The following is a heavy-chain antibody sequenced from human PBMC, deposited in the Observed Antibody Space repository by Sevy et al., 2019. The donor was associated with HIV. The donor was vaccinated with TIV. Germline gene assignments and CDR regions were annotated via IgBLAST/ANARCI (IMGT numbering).Heavy chain of an antibody. Sequence: SETLSLTCTVSGGFVSSGSYYWSWIRQPPGKGLEWIGYIYYSGSTNYNPSLKSRVTIPVDTSKNQFSLKLSSVTAADTAVYYCARAPTTIFGVVTIFDYWGQGTLVTVSS. J-gene: IGHJ4*02. CDR1: GGFVSSGSYY. CDR2: IYYSGST. V-gene: IGHV4-61*01. D-gene: IGHD3-3*01. CDR3: ARAPTTIFGVVTIFDY.